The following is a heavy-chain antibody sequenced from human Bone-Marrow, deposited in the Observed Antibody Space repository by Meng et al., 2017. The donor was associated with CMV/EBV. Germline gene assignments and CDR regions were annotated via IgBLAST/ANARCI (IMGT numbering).Heavy chain of an antibody. D-gene: IGHD6-13*01. Sequence: SETLSLTCTVSGGSISSSSYYWGWIRQPPGKGLEWIGSIYYSGSTYYNPSLKSRVTISVDTSKNQFSLKLSSVTAADTAVYYCARALCSSCPLVDYWVQGTLVTVPS. J-gene: IGHJ4*02. CDR1: GGSISSSSYY. CDR3: ARALCSSCPLVDY. CDR2: IYYSGST. V-gene: IGHV4-39*07.